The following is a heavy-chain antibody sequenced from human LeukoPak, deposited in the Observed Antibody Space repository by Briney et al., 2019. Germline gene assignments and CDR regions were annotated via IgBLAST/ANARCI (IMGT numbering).Heavy chain of an antibody. CDR1: GFTFSSYG. CDR3: AKLGLRDAFDI. V-gene: IGHV3-30*18. D-gene: IGHD5-12*01. CDR2: ISYDGSNK. Sequence: PGGSLRLSCAASGFTFSSYGMHWVRQAPGKGLEWVAVISYDGSNKYYADSVKGRFTISRDNSKNTLYLQMNSLRAEDTAVYYCAKLGLRDAFDIWGQGTMVTVSS. J-gene: IGHJ3*02.